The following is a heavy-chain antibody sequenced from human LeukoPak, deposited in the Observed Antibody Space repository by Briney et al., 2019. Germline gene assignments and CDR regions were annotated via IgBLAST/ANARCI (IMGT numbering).Heavy chain of an antibody. V-gene: IGHV3-30*03. Sequence: GGSPRLSCAASGFTFSSYGMHWVRQAPGKGLEWVAVISDDGSNKNYADSVKGRCTISRDNSKNTLYLQMNRMRVEDTAVYYCAVAYSTSGYYPVDYWGQGALVTVSS. CDR1: GFTFSSYG. J-gene: IGHJ4*02. D-gene: IGHD3-22*01. CDR3: AVAYSTSGYYPVDY. CDR2: ISDDGSNK.